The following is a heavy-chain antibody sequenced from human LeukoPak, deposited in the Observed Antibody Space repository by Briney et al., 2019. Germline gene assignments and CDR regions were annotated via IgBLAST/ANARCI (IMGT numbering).Heavy chain of an antibody. D-gene: IGHD2-2*01. Sequence: SETLSLTCTVSGGSISSYYWSWIRQPPGKGLEWIGYIYYSGSTNYNPSLKSRVTISLAPSKNQFPLTLSSVTAADTAGYYCARVRCSSTSWYDGPPFYYWGQGNLVTVSS. CDR3: ARVRCSSTSWYDGPPFYY. CDR1: GGSISSYY. V-gene: IGHV4-59*01. J-gene: IGHJ4*02. CDR2: IYYSGST.